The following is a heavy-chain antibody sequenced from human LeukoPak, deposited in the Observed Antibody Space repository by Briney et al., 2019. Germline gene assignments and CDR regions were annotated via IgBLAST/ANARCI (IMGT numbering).Heavy chain of an antibody. CDR3: ARNIVVVTAFDY. CDR2: IYCSGST. J-gene: IGHJ4*02. Sequence: PSDTLSLTCTLSGRSISIGDYYWSWIRQPPGKGLEWIGYIYCSGSTHYNPSLKSRVTISVATSKNQFLLKLSSVTAADTAVYYCARNIVVVTAFDYWGQGTLVTVSS. V-gene: IGHV4-30-4*02. CDR1: GRSISIGDYY. D-gene: IGHD2-21*02.